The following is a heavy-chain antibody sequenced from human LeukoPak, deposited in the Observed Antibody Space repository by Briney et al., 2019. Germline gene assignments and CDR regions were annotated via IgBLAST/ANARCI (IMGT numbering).Heavy chain of an antibody. CDR1: GFTFGSYW. CDR2: LDVDGSST. CDR3: ARGAPIDL. V-gene: IGHV3-74*01. J-gene: IGHJ2*01. D-gene: IGHD2-2*02. Sequence: PGGSLRLPCAASGFTFGSYWMNWVRQVPGMGLMWVSRLDVDGSSTTYADSVKGRFTISRDNARNTLHLQVSSLGAEDTAVYYCARGAPIDLWGRGTLVTVSS.